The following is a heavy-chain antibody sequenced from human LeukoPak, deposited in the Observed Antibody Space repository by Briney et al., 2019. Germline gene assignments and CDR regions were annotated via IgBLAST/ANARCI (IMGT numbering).Heavy chain of an antibody. CDR3: AKDPTAYNEPLPFDY. V-gene: IGHV3-23*01. Sequence: GGSLRLSCAASGFTFSSYAMSWVRQAPGKGLEWVSAISGSGGSTYYADSVKGRLTISRDNSKNTLYLQVNSLRVEDTAVYYCAKDPTAYNEPLPFDYWGQGTLVTVSS. J-gene: IGHJ4*02. CDR1: GFTFSSYA. CDR2: ISGSGGST. D-gene: IGHD5-24*01.